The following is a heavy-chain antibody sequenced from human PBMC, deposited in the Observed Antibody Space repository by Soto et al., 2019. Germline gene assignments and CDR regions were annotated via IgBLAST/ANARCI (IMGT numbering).Heavy chain of an antibody. CDR1: GFTFSSYS. Sequence: GGSLRLSCAASGFTFSSYSMNWVRQAPGKGLEWVSSISSSSSYIYYADSVKGRFTISRDNAKNSLYLQMNSLRAEDTAVYYYMYYYDSSGYYLYYYGMDVWGQGTTVTVSS. V-gene: IGHV3-21*01. CDR2: ISSSSSYI. CDR3: MYYYDSSGYYLYYYGMDV. J-gene: IGHJ6*02. D-gene: IGHD3-22*01.